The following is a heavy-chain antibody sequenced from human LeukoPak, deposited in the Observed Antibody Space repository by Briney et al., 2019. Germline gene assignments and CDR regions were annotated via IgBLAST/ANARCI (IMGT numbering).Heavy chain of an antibody. Sequence: PGGSLRLSCAASGFAFSSYAMHWVRQAPGKGLGWVAVISYDGSNKYYADSVKGRFTISRDNSKNTLYLQMNSLRAEDTAVYYCAGGTNIFDYWGQGTLVTVSS. CDR2: ISYDGSNK. CDR3: AGGTNIFDY. CDR1: GFAFSSYA. J-gene: IGHJ4*02. V-gene: IGHV3-30-3*01. D-gene: IGHD2/OR15-2a*01.